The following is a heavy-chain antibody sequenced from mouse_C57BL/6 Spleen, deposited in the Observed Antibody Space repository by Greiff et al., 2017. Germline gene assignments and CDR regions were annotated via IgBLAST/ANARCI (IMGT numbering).Heavy chain of an antibody. CDR2: IYPGDGDT. V-gene: IGHV1-82*01. CDR1: GYAFSSSW. D-gene: IGHD2-4*01. Sequence: LVESGPELVKPGASVKISCKASGYAFSSSWMNWVKQRPGKGLEWIGRIYPGDGDTNYNGKFKGKATLTADKSSSTAYMQLSSLTSEDSAVYFCARAPIYYDYEAYFDYWGQGTTLTVSS. CDR3: ARAPIYYDYEAYFDY. J-gene: IGHJ2*01.